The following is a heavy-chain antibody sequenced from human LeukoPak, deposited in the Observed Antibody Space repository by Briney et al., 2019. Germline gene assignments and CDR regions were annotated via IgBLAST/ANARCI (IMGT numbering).Heavy chain of an antibody. CDR1: GYTLTELS. V-gene: IGHV1-24*01. D-gene: IGHD2-15*01. CDR3: ATFETSGGYCSGGSCYIY. Sequence: VASVKVSCKVSGYTLTELSMHWVRQAPGKGLEWTGGFDPEDGETIYAQKFQGRVTMTEDTSTDTAYMELSSLRSEDTAVYYCATFETSGGYCSGGSCYIYWGQGTLVTVSS. CDR2: FDPEDGET. J-gene: IGHJ4*02.